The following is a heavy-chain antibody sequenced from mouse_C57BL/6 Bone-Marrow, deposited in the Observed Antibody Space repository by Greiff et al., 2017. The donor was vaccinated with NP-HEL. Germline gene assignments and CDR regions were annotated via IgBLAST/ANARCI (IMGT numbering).Heavy chain of an antibody. D-gene: IGHD1-1*01. CDR2: INYDGSST. Sequence: EVQLVESEGGLVQPGSSMKLSCTASGFTFSDYYMAWVRQVPEKGLEWVANINYDGSSTYYLDSLQSRFIISRDNAKNILYLQMSSLKSEDTATYYCARDHLYYYGSSPWYFDVWGTGTTVTVSS. J-gene: IGHJ1*03. V-gene: IGHV5-16*01. CDR3: ARDHLYYYGSSPWYFDV. CDR1: GFTFSDYY.